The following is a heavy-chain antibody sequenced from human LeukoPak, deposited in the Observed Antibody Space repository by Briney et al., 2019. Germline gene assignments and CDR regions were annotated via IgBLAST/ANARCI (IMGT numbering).Heavy chain of an antibody. CDR3: ARLVVTAPQYHYYMDV. Sequence: SETLSLTCNVSGGSFNGYYWTWIRQPPGKGLEWIAEISHIGTTNHNPSRKSRVTVSTDTSKKQFFLKLTSVTAADTALYYCARLVVTAPQYHYYMDVRGEGTTVTVSS. J-gene: IGHJ6*03. CDR2: ISHIGTT. V-gene: IGHV4-34*01. CDR1: GGSFNGYY. D-gene: IGHD2-21*02.